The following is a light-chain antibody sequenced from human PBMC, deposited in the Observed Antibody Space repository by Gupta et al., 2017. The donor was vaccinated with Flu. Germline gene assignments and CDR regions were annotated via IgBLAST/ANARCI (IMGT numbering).Light chain of an antibody. Sequence: VGARVTITGRASQSISSWLSWYQQKPGKAPKLLIYKASTLESGVPSRFSGSGFGTEFTLTISRLQPDDFATYYCQEYNSYWAFGQGTKVEIK. J-gene: IGKJ1*01. CDR2: KAS. V-gene: IGKV1-5*03. CDR1: QSISSW. CDR3: QEYNSYWA.